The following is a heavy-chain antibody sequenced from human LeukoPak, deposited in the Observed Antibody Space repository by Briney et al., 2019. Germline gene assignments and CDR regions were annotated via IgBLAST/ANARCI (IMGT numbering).Heavy chain of an antibody. J-gene: IGHJ4*02. CDR3: AKFLPTHIVVANYYFDY. V-gene: IGHV3-23*01. CDR1: GFTFSSYA. CDR2: ISGSGGST. Sequence: GGSLRLSCAASGFTFSSYAMSWVRQAPGKGLEWVSAISGSGGSTYYADSVKGRFTISRDNSKNTLYLQMYSLRAEDTAVYYCAKFLPTHIVVANYYFDYWGQGTLVTVSS. D-gene: IGHD2-21*01.